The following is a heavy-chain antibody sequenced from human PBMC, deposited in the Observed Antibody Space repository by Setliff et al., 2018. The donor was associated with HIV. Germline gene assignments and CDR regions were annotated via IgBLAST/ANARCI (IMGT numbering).Heavy chain of an antibody. V-gene: IGHV4-34*01. CDR3: VMSPPRIFGAIIRAFES. CDR2: INHSGST. J-gene: IGHJ4*02. Sequence: ASETLSLTCAVYGGSFSGYYWSWIRQPPGKGLEWIGEINHSGSTNYSPSLKSRVTISVDTSKNQFSLKLSSVTAADTAVYYCVMSPPRIFGAIIRAFESWGQGTLVTVSS. D-gene: IGHD3-3*01. CDR1: GGSFSGYY.